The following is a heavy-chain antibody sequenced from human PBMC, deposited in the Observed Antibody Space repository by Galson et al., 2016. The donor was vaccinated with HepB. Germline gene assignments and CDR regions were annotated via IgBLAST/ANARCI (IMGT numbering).Heavy chain of an antibody. V-gene: IGHV5-10-1*01. J-gene: IGHJ4*02. CDR3: ARPKWEPDVCFDY. CDR2: IDPSDSYT. D-gene: IGHD1-26*01. Sequence: QSGAEVKKPGESLRISCKGSGYSFTTYWISWVRQMPGKGLEWMGRIDPSDSYTNYSPSFQGHATISADKSISTAYLQWNSLKASDTAIYFCARPKWEPDVCFDYWGQGTLVTVSS. CDR1: GYSFTTYW.